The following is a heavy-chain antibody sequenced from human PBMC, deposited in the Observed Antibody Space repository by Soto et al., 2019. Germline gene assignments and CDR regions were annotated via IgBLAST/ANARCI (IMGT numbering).Heavy chain of an antibody. J-gene: IGHJ4*01. CDR3: ARVGSSLNDRYYYDSSGYFLDY. CDR2: IIPIFGTA. V-gene: IGHV1-69*13. D-gene: IGHD3-22*01. Sequence: SVKVSCKASGGTFSSYAISWVRQAPGQGLEWMGGIIPIFGTANYAQKFQGRVTITADESTSTAYMELSSLRSEDTAVYYCARVGSSLNDRYYYDSSGYFLDYRG. CDR1: GGTFSSYA.